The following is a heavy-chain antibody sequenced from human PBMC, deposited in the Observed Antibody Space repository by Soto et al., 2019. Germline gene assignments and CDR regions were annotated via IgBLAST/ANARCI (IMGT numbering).Heavy chain of an antibody. V-gene: IGHV4-31*03. Sequence: QVQLQESGPGLVKPSQTLSLTCTVSGGSISSGGYYWSWIRQHPGKGLEWIGYIYYSGSTYYNPSLKGRVTISVDTSKSQFSLKLSSVTAADTAVYYCARGITMVRGVITENDAFDIWGQGTMVTVSS. D-gene: IGHD3-10*01. CDR1: GGSISSGGYY. CDR3: ARGITMVRGVITENDAFDI. J-gene: IGHJ3*02. CDR2: IYYSGST.